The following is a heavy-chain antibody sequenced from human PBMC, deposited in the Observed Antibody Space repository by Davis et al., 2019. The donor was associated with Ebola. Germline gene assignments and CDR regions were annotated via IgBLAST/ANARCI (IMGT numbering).Heavy chain of an antibody. CDR1: GYTFTSYY. V-gene: IGHV1-46*01. Sequence: AASVKVFCNASGYTFTSYYMHWVRQAPGQGLEWMGVINPNDDTTYYPQKFQGRVTMTRDTSTSTVYMEMRSLRYEDTAVYYCARARGYSGYRPEYWGQGTLVTVSS. CDR3: ARARGYSGYRPEY. CDR2: INPNDDTT. D-gene: IGHD5-12*01. J-gene: IGHJ4*02.